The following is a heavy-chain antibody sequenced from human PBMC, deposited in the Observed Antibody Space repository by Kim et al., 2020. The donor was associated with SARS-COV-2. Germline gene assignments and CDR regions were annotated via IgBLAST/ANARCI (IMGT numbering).Heavy chain of an antibody. CDR1: GYSFTSYW. CDR3: ARNRHSSGYDYYYYGMDV. V-gene: IGHV5-51*01. CDR2: IYPGDSDT. Sequence: GESLKISCKGSGYSFTSYWIGWVRQMPGKGLEWMGIIYPGDSDTRYSPSFQGQVTISADKSISTAYLQWSSLKASDTAMYYCARNRHSSGYDYYYYGMDVWGQGTTVTVSS. J-gene: IGHJ6*02. D-gene: IGHD3-22*01.